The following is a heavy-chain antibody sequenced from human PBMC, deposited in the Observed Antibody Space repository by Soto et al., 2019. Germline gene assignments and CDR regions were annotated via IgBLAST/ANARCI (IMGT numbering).Heavy chain of an antibody. CDR1: GFTFSSYW. D-gene: IGHD1-26*01. CDR2: IDEYGSTI. V-gene: IGHV3-74*01. Sequence: EVQLVESGGCLVQPGGSLRLSCAASGFTFSSYWMHWVRQVPGNGLLWVSRIDEYGSTINYADSVKGRFTISRDNARNTLYLEINSLRAEDTALYYCTRDIGGKWAYWGPGTLVTVSS. CDR3: TRDIGGKWAY. J-gene: IGHJ4*02.